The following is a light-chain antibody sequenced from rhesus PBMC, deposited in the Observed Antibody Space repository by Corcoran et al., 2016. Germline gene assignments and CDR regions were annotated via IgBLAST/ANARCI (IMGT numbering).Light chain of an antibody. V-gene: IGKV1S14*01. CDR1: QAIGNY. CDR3: QRHNSLPFT. CDR2: YAS. J-gene: IGKJ3*01. Sequence: DIQMTQSPSSLSASVGDTVTLTCRASQAIGNYVAWYQQKPGKAPRALMYYASNLERGVPARFSGSGSGTDFTRTIRSLQTEDFATYYCQRHNSLPFTFGPGTKLDSK.